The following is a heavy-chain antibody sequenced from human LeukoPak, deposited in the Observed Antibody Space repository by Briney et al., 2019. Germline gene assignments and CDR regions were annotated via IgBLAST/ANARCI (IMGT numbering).Heavy chain of an antibody. CDR2: ISSSSSYI. J-gene: IGHJ4*02. CDR1: RFTLSSYS. V-gene: IGHV3-21*01. D-gene: IGHD6-6*01. Sequence: PGGSLRLSCAASRFTLSSYSMIWVRQAPGKGLECVSSISSSSSYIYYADSVKGRFTIYRDNAKHSLYLQMICLRAKHAAVYYCASQPSSSFDNWGQGTLVTVSS. CDR3: ASQPSSSFDN.